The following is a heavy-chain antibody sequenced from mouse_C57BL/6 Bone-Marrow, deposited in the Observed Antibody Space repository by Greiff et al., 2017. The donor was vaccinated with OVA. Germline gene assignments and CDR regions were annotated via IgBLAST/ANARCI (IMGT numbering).Heavy chain of an antibody. CDR3: AIPGTRKAWFAY. J-gene: IGHJ3*01. V-gene: IGHV1-55*01. CDR2: IYPGSGST. Sequence: VQLQQSGAELVKPGASVKMSCKASGYTFTSYWITWVKQRPGQGLEWIGDIYPGSGSTNYNEKFKSKATLTVDTSSSTAYMQLSSLTSEDSAVYYCAIPGTRKAWFAYWGQGTLVTVSA. CDR1: GYTFTSYW. D-gene: IGHD4-1*01.